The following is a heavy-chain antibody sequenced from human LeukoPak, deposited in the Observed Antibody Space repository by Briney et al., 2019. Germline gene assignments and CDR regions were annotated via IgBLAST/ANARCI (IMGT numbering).Heavy chain of an antibody. J-gene: IGHJ4*02. CDR2: IYQTGTT. CDR1: GQSIRSGYY. D-gene: IGHD3-16*02. V-gene: IGHV4-38-2*02. Sequence: SETLSLTCNVSGQSIRSGYYWGWIRQSPGKGLEWIGSIYQTGTTYYNPSLNSRVTILVDTSKNQFSLKLSSVTAADTAVYYCARLTLQTYYDYVWGSYRSSSPPRDYWGQGTLVTVSS. CDR3: ARLTLQTYYDYVWGSYRSSSPPRDY.